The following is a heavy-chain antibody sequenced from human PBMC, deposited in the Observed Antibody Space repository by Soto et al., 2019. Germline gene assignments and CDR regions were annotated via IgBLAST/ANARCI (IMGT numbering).Heavy chain of an antibody. Sequence: QLQLLESGPGLVKASETLSLTCSVSGGSISTSRSYWAWIRQPPGKGLELLANIFYSGSTFYKPSLASPVSVSVDTSKNEFSLKLRSVTAADTAVYYCARQPTTGDTDLWFDPWGQGTLVTVSS. V-gene: IGHV4-39*01. CDR2: IFYSGST. CDR1: GGSISTSRSY. J-gene: IGHJ5*02. CDR3: ARQPTTGDTDLWFDP. D-gene: IGHD2-21*01.